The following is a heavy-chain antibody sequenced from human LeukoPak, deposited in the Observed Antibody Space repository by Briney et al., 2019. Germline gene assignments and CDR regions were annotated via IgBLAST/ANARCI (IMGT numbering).Heavy chain of an antibody. Sequence: PSETLSLTCAVYGGSFSGYYWSWIRQPPGKGLEWIGEINHSGSTNYNPSLKSRVTISVDTSKNQFSLKLSSVTAADTAVYYCARGRWRVSGITGTSPRSRAFDIWGQGTLVTVSS. V-gene: IGHV4-34*01. CDR2: INHSGST. CDR3: ARGRWRVSGITGTSPRSRAFDI. J-gene: IGHJ3*02. D-gene: IGHD1-7*01. CDR1: GGSFSGYY.